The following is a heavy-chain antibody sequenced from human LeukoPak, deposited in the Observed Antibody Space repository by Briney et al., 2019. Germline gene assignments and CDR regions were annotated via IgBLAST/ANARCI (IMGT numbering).Heavy chain of an antibody. CDR2: ISGDGGST. V-gene: IGHV3-43*02. CDR1: GFTFDAYA. D-gene: IGHD1-26*01. CDR3: AKVRYCGSYFDS. J-gene: IGHJ4*02. Sequence: GGSLRLSCAASGFTFDAYAMHWVRQAPGKGLEWVSVISGDGGSTYYADSVKGRFTISRDNSKDFLYLQMNSLTTDDTALYYCAKVRYCGSYFDSWGQGTLVTVSS.